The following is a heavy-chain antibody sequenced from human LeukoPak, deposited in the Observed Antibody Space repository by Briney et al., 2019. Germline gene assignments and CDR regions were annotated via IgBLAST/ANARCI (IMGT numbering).Heavy chain of an antibody. CDR1: GYTFTDHE. Sequence: ASVKVSCKTSGYTFTDHEIYWVRQATGQGLEWMGWMNPNSGNTGYAQKFQGRVTITRNTSISTAYMELSSLRSEDTAVYYCARSGVFNFDWLLSTTLPYYYYMDVWGKGTTVTVSS. D-gene: IGHD3-9*01. J-gene: IGHJ6*03. CDR3: ARSGVFNFDWLLSTTLPYYYYMDV. CDR2: MNPNSGNT. V-gene: IGHV1-8*03.